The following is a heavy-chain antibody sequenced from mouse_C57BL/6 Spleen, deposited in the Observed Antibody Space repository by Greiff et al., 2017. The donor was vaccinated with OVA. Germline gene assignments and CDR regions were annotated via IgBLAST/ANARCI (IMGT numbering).Heavy chain of an antibody. J-gene: IGHJ2*01. CDR3: ASYYYGSSWNY. D-gene: IGHD1-1*01. Sequence: VQLQPPGAELVKPGASVKLSCKASGYTFTSYWMHWVKQRPGHGLEWIGMIHPNSGSTNYNEKFKSKATLTVDKSSSTAYMQLSSLTSEDSAVYDCASYYYGSSWNYWGQGTTLTVSS. CDR2: IHPNSGST. CDR1: GYTFTSYW. V-gene: IGHV1-64*01.